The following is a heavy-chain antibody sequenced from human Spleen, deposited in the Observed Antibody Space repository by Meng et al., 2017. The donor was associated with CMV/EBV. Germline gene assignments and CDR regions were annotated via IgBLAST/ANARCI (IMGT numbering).Heavy chain of an antibody. CDR2: SSWNSGSI. D-gene: IGHD6-13*01. CDR3: AKDVYSSSWYGGYYYYGMDV. CDR1: GFTFDDYA. J-gene: IGHJ6*02. V-gene: IGHV3-9*01. Sequence: SLKISCAASGFTFDDYAMHWVRQAPGKGLEWVSGSSWNSGSIGYADSVKGRFTISRDNAKNSLYLQMNSLRAEDTALYYCAKDVYSSSWYGGYYYYGMDVWGQGTTVTVSS.